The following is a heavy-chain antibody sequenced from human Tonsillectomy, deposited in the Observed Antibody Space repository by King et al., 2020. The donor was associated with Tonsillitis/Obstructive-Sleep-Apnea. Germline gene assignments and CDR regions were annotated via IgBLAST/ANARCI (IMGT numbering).Heavy chain of an antibody. CDR1: GFTFSSYG. Sequence: VQLVESGGGVVQPGRSLRLSCAASGFTFSSYGIHWVRQAPGKGLVWVAGIWYDGSNKYYADSVKGRFTIYRDNSKNTLYLQMNSLRAEDTAVYYCARDKRSLTVTTGLGYWGQGTLVTVSS. CDR2: IWYDGSNK. V-gene: IGHV3-33*01. J-gene: IGHJ4*02. CDR3: ARDKRSLTVTTGLGY. D-gene: IGHD4-17*01.